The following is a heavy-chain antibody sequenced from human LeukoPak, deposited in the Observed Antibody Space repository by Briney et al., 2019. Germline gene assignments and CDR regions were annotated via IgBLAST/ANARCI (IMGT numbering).Heavy chain of an antibody. Sequence: PGGSLRLSCAASGFTFSSYSMNWVRQAPGKGLEWVSYISSSSSNIYYADSVKGRFTISRDNAKNSLYLQMNSLRAEDTAVYYCARGNNYYDSSGYYKYWGQGTLVTVSS. V-gene: IGHV3-48*01. CDR2: ISSSSSNI. J-gene: IGHJ4*02. CDR3: ARGNNYYDSSGYYKY. CDR1: GFTFSSYS. D-gene: IGHD3-22*01.